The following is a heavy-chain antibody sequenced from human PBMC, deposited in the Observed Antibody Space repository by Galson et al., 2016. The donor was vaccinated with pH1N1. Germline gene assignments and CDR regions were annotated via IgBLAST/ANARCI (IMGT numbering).Heavy chain of an antibody. V-gene: IGHV1-46*01. CDR2: INPSGGST. CDR3: ARANYGDYVGYFDY. J-gene: IGHJ4*02. D-gene: IGHD4-17*01. Sequence: SVKVSCKASGNTFTTHQMHWVRQAPGQGLEWMGIINPSGGSTRYAQKFQGRVTMTRDTSTSTVYMELRSLRSEDTAVYYCARANYGDYVGYFDYWGQGTLVTVSS. CDR1: GNTFTTHQ.